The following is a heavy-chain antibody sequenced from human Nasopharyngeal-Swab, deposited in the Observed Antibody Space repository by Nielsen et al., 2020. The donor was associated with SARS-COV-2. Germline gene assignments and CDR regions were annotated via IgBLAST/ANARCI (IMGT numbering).Heavy chain of an antibody. V-gene: IGHV4-59*01. CDR2: VYYTGIT. J-gene: IGHJ4*02. CDR1: GGSMNSYY. D-gene: IGHD4-23*01. CDR3: ARDQGDVVTPTSFFDY. Sequence: SETLSLTCTVSGGSMNSYYWNWIRQPPGKGLEWIGYVYYTGITNYNPSLKSRVTISLDTSRNQFSLKLSSVTAADTAVYYFARDQGDVVTPTSFFDYWGQGTLVTVSS.